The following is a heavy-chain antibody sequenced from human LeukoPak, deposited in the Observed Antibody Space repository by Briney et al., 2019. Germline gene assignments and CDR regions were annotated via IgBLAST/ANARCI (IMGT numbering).Heavy chain of an antibody. CDR2: IYPDGST. Sequence: PSETLSLTCTVSGTSITSYYWAWIRQTPGKGLEWIGYIYPDGSTKYNPSLKSRGAISVDTSNNQFSLKVTSMTAADTAVYYCARQDYWGWFAPWGQGTLVIVSS. CDR1: GTSITSYY. V-gene: IGHV4-4*09. CDR3: ARQDYWGWFAP. D-gene: IGHD3-16*01. J-gene: IGHJ5*02.